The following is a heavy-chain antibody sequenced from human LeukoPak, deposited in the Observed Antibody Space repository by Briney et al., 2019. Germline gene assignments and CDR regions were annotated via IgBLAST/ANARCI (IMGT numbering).Heavy chain of an antibody. CDR3: ATGPLGGELEDAFDI. Sequence: SETLSLTCTVSGGSISSYYWSWIRQPAGKGLEWIGRIYTSGSTNYNPSLKSRVTMSVDTSKNQFSLKLSSVTAADTAVYYCATGPLGGELEDAFDIWGQGTMVTVSS. D-gene: IGHD3-10*01. CDR2: IYTSGST. J-gene: IGHJ3*02. V-gene: IGHV4-4*07. CDR1: GGSISSYY.